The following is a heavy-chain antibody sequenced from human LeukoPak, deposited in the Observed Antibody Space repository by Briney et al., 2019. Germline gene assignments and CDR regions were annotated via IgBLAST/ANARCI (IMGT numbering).Heavy chain of an antibody. Sequence: GESLKISWKGSGYSFTSYWIGWVRQMPGKGLEWMGIIYPGDSDTRYSPSFQGQVTISADKSISTAYLQWSSLKASDTAMYYCARVGPYYYDSSGSDDAFDIWGQGTMVTVSS. CDR2: IYPGDSDT. V-gene: IGHV5-51*01. CDR1: GYSFTSYW. D-gene: IGHD3-22*01. J-gene: IGHJ3*02. CDR3: ARVGPYYYDSSGSDDAFDI.